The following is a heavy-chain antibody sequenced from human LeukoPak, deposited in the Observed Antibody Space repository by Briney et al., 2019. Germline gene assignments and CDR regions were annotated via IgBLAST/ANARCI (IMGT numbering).Heavy chain of an antibody. V-gene: IGHV3-23*01. J-gene: IGHJ4*02. CDR3: AKSSYYDSSGYYREYYFDY. CDR2: ISGSGGST. Sequence: GGSLRLSCAASRFTFSYYAMSWVRQAPGKGLEWVSGISGSGGSTYYADSVEGRFTISRDNSKNTLYLQMNSLRAEDTAVYYCAKSSYYDSSGYYREYYFDYWGPGTLVTVSS. CDR1: RFTFSYYA. D-gene: IGHD3-22*01.